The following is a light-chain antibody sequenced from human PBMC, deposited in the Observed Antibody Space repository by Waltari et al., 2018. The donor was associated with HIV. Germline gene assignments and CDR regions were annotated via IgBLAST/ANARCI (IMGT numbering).Light chain of an antibody. CDR2: FDS. CDR1: EVGTKS. V-gene: IGLV3-21*04. J-gene: IGLJ1*01. CDR3: QVWDSNSDHYV. Sequence: SYVLTQPPSVSVAPGETARITCGGREVGTKSVHWYQQKPGQAPMLVIFFDSDRSSGIPDRFSGSDSGNTATLTISGVEAGDEADYYCQVWDSNSDHYVFGTGTRVTVL.